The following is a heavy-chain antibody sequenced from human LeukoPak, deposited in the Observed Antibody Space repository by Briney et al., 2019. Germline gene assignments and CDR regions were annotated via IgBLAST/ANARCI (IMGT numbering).Heavy chain of an antibody. J-gene: IGHJ4*02. CDR2: ISYDGSNK. CDR1: GFTLSNYG. Sequence: GRSLRLSCAASGFTLSNYGMHWVRQAPGKGLEWVAVISYDGSNKYYADSVKGRFTISRDNSKNTLYLQMNSLRDDDTALYYCASRQVDILTFDYWGQGTLVTVSS. V-gene: IGHV3-30*03. CDR3: ASRQVDILTFDY. D-gene: IGHD3-9*01.